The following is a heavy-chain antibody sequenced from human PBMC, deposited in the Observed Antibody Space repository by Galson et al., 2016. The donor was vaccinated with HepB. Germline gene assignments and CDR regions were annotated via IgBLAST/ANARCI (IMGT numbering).Heavy chain of an antibody. D-gene: IGHD1-26*01. CDR3: AKVRGVIAGGSALDY. J-gene: IGHJ4*02. CDR1: GGFGFGTYA. V-gene: IGHV3-23*01. Sequence: SLRLSCAASGGFGFGTYAMTWVRQAPGRGLEWASGLSARGSTKFYAASVEGRFTISRDNSKNTLFLEMNSLRVDDTAVYFCAKVRGVIAGGSALDYWGQGTLVTVSS. CDR2: LSARGSTK.